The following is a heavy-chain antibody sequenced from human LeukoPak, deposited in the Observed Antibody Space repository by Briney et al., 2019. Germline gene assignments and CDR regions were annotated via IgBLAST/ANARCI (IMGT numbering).Heavy chain of an antibody. D-gene: IGHD3-3*01. V-gene: IGHV3-74*01. Sequence: PGGSLRLSCAASGFTFSSYWMHWVRQAPGKGLVWVSRINSDGSSTSYADSVKGRFTISRGNAKNTLYLQMNSLRAEDTAVYYCAREVPGYYDFWSGYYNYYYGMDVWGQGTTVTVSS. CDR3: AREVPGYYDFWSGYYNYYYGMDV. CDR2: INSDGSST. CDR1: GFTFSSYW. J-gene: IGHJ6*02.